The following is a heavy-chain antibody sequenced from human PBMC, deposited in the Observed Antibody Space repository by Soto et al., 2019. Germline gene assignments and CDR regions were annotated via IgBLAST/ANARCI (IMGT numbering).Heavy chain of an antibody. CDR3: ARVNVFGPLRGHFDI. Sequence: QVQLVESGGGLVKPGGSLRLSCAASGFTFSDYYRSWIRQAPGKGLEWVAYISTSDGTIYYADSVKGRFTISRDNSKTSLYLQMNSLRAEDTAVFYCARVNVFGPLRGHFDIWGPGTMVTVSS. CDR1: GFTFSDYY. J-gene: IGHJ3*02. D-gene: IGHD2-15*01. V-gene: IGHV3-11*01. CDR2: ISTSDGTI.